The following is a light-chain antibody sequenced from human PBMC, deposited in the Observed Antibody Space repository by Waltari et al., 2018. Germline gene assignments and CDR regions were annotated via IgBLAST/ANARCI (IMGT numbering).Light chain of an antibody. CDR1: QSISNY. CDR3: QQSYSTPCT. Sequence: DIQMIQSPSDLSASVGDRVTITCRASQSISNYLNWFQQQPGKAPKLQIYAASSLQSAVPSRFSGSGSGTDFTLTITSLQPEDFATYYCQQSYSTPCTFGQGTKLEIK. J-gene: IGKJ2*02. CDR2: AAS. V-gene: IGKV1-39*01.